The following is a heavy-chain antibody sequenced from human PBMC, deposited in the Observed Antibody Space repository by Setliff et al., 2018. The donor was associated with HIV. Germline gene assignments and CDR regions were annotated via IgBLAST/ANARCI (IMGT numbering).Heavy chain of an antibody. CDR3: ARGLWLGTFDL. Sequence: GGSLRLSCATSTFTFDSFSMTWVHQAPGKGLEWVANINQDGSEKNYLDSVKGRFAISKDFAKRSVYLQMDNLRAEDTATYYCARGLWLGTFDLWGQGTLVTVSS. CDR2: INQDGSEK. CDR1: TFTFDSFS. D-gene: IGHD6-19*01. J-gene: IGHJ5*02. V-gene: IGHV3-7*03.